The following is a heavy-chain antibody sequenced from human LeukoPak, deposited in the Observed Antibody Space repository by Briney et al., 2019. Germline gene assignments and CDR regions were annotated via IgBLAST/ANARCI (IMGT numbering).Heavy chain of an antibody. V-gene: IGHV4-34*01. D-gene: IGHD3-9*01. CDR2: INHSGST. J-gene: IGHJ6*03. CDR3: ARGALSQSYYYYMDV. Sequence: SETLSLTCAVYGGSFSGYYWSWIRQPPGKGLEWIGEINHSGSTNYNPSLKSRVTISVDTSKNQFSLKLSSVTAADTAVYYCARGALSQSYYYYMDVWCKGTTVTVSS. CDR1: GGSFSGYY.